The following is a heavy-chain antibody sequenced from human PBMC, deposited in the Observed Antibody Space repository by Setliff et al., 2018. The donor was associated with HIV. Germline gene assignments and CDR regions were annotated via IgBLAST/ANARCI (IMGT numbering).Heavy chain of an antibody. CDR2: FDPEDGET. Sequence: ASVKVSCKVSGYTLTELSRHWVRRAPGKGLEWMGGFDPEDGETIYAQKFEGRVAMTADTSTNTVHMYLSSLRSEDTAIYYCARGGPGSSFGYDWFDPWGQGTPVTVSS. CDR3: ARGGPGSSFGYDWFDP. V-gene: IGHV1-24*01. D-gene: IGHD5-18*01. CDR1: GYTLTELS. J-gene: IGHJ5*02.